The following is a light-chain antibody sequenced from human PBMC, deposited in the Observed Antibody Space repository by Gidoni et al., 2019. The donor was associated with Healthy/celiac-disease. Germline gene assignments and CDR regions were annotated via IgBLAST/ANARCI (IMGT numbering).Light chain of an antibody. CDR2: YAS. J-gene: IGKJ1*01. CDR1: QSISSW. Sequence: DIQISQSPSTLSAPVGDRVTITGRASQSISSWLAWYQQKPGKAPKILIYYASSLESGVPSRFSGSGSGTEFTLTISSLQPDDFATYYCQQYNSYPWTFGQGTKVEIK. CDR3: QQYNSYPWT. V-gene: IGKV1-5*01.